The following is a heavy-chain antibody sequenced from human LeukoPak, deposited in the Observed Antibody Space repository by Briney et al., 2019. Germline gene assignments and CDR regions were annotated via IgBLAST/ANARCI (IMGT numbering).Heavy chain of an antibody. J-gene: IGHJ4*02. D-gene: IGHD6-6*01. V-gene: IGHV3-7*01. CDR2: VKQDGSEK. CDR3: ATGRAAHLFDY. CDR1: GFTFSNYG. Sequence: GGSLRLSCAASGFTFSNYGIHWVRQAPGKGLEWVANVKQDGSEKYYVDSVKGRFTISRDNAENSLYLQMNSLRAEDTAVYYCATGRAAHLFDYWGQGTLVTVSS.